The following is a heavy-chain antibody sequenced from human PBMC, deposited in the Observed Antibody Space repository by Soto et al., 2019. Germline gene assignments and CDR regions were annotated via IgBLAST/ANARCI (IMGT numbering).Heavy chain of an antibody. J-gene: IGHJ6*02. CDR1: GGTFSSYT. V-gene: IGHV1-69*02. D-gene: IGHD6-13*01. Sequence: GASVKVSCKASGGTFSSYTISWVRQAPGQGLEWMGRIIPIPGIANYAQKFQGRVTITADKSTSTAYMELSSLRSEDTAVYYCARADEQQLGTNYYYYYGMDVWGQGTTVTVSS. CDR3: ARADEQQLGTNYYYYYGMDV. CDR2: IIPIPGIA.